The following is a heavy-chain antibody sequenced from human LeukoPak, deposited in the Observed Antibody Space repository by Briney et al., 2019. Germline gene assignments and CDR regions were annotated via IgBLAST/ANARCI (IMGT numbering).Heavy chain of an antibody. J-gene: IGHJ4*02. D-gene: IGHD6-13*01. CDR1: GFTFSSYS. CDR3: AKGGIAAEKGLFDY. V-gene: IGHV3-21*01. Sequence: PGGSLRLSCAASGFTFSSYSMNWVRQAPGKGLEWVSSISSSSRYVYYADSVKGRFTISRDNAKNSLYLQMNSLRAEDTAVYYCAKGGIAAEKGLFDYWGQGTLVTVSS. CDR2: ISSSSRYV.